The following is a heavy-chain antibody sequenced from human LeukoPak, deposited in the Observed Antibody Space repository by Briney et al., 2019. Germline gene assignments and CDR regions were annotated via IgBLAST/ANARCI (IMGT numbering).Heavy chain of an antibody. V-gene: IGHV3-74*01. CDR2: IASDGRST. Sequence: PGGSLRLSCAASGFTFSSYWMNWVRQAPGKGLVWVSRIASDGRSTTYADSVKGRFSISRDNAKNTLYLQMNSLRVEDTAVYYCARGRPHGNDYWGQGTLVTASS. D-gene: IGHD4-23*01. J-gene: IGHJ4*02. CDR1: GFTFSSYW. CDR3: ARGRPHGNDY.